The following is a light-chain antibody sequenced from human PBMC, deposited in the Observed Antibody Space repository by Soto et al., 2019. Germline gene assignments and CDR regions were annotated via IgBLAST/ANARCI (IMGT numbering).Light chain of an antibody. CDR1: SSNIGSNT. CDR3: AAWDDSLNGYV. J-gene: IGLJ1*01. CDR2: SNY. Sequence: QSVLTQPPSASGTPGQRVTISCSGSSSNIGSNTVNWYRQLPGTAPKLLIYSNYQRPSGVPDRFSGSKSGTSASLAISGLQSEDEADYYCAAWDDSLNGYVFGTGTKLT. V-gene: IGLV1-44*01.